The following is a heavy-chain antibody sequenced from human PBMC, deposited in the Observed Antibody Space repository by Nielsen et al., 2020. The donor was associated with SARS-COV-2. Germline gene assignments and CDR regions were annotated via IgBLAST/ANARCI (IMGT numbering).Heavy chain of an antibody. J-gene: IGHJ4*02. CDR3: AREGRKLPLDY. CDR2: IWYDGSNK. D-gene: IGHD5-24*01. V-gene: IGHV3-33*01. Sequence: GESLKISCAASGFTFSSYGMHWVRQAPGKGLEWVAVIWYDGSNKYYADSVKGRVTISRDNSKNTLYLQMNSLRAEDTAVYYCAREGRKLPLDYWGQGTLVTVSS. CDR1: GFTFSSYG.